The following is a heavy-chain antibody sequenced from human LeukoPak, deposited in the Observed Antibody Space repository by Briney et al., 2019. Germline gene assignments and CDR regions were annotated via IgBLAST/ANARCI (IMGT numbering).Heavy chain of an antibody. CDR1: GFTFSSYA. Sequence: PGGSLRLSCAASGFTFSSYAMHWDRQAPGKGLEWVAVISYDGSNKYYADSVKGRFTISRDNSKNTLYLQMNSLRAEDTAVYYCARDGPFTFGDLSYFDYWGQGTLVTVSS. CDR2: ISYDGSNK. CDR3: ARDGPFTFGDLSYFDY. D-gene: IGHD3-16*01. V-gene: IGHV3-30*04. J-gene: IGHJ4*02.